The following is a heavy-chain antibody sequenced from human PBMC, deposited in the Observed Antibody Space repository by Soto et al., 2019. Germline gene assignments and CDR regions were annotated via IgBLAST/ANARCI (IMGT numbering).Heavy chain of an antibody. J-gene: IGHJ3*01. Sequence: VASVKVSCKASGSTFASSGMSWVRQAPGQGLEWMGWISAHTGSSEYAQRFQGRVTMTTDRSTSTAYMELRSLRSDDTAVYYCARAFFYQGSDSRGYSFNAFDFWGPGTLVTVSS. D-gene: IGHD3-22*01. CDR1: GSTFASSG. V-gene: IGHV1-18*01. CDR3: ARAFFYQGSDSRGYSFNAFDF. CDR2: ISAHTGSS.